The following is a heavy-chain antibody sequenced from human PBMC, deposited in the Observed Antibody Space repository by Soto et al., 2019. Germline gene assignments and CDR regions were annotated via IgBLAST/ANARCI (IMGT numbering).Heavy chain of an antibody. Sequence: GASVKVSCKASGFAFTGYYIHLVRQAPGQGPEWMXXXXGXSXGXXXXXXFQGRVSMTRDTAISTAYMELRSLRSADTAVYFCARDLTRQLAYWLDPWGQGTLVTAPQ. CDR3: ARDLTRQLAYWLDP. CDR1: GFAFTGYY. J-gene: IGHJ5*02. CDR2: XXGXSXGX. D-gene: IGHD6-6*01. V-gene: IGHV1-2*02.